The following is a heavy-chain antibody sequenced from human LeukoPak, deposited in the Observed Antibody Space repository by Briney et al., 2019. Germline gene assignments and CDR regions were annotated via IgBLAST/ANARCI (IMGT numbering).Heavy chain of an antibody. CDR1: GGSISSGGYY. Sequence: SQTLSLTCTVSGGSISSGGYYWSWIRQPPGKGLQWIGYIHYSGSTSYSPSLKSRLTISVDTSKNQFSLKLSSVTAADTAVYYCARLSYGDYEAYWGQGTLVTVSS. J-gene: IGHJ4*02. V-gene: IGHV4-61*08. CDR2: IHYSGST. D-gene: IGHD4-17*01. CDR3: ARLSYGDYEAY.